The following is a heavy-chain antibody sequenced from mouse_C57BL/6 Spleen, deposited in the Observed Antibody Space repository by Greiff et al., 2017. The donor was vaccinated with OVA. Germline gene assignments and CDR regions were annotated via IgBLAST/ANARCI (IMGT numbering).Heavy chain of an antibody. CDR1: GFTFSSYA. D-gene: IGHD1-1*01. J-gene: IGHJ2*01. Sequence: EVKVVESGGGLVKPGGSLKLSCAASGFTFSSYAMSWVRQTPEKRLEWVATISDGGSYTYYPDNVKGRFTISRDNAKNNLYLQMSHLKSEDTAMYYCARELVTTVVDYWGQGTTLTVSS. CDR2: ISDGGSYT. CDR3: ARELVTTVVDY. V-gene: IGHV5-4*01.